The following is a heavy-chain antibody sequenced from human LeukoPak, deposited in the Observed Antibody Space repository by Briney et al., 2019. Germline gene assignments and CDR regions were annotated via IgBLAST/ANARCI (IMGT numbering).Heavy chain of an antibody. CDR1: AGTFSSYT. Sequence: SGTVSCKASAGTFSSYTITWVRQAPGAGLAWMARIFPILGIANYAPTFPDRVTPTADKSPGTDYMKLSSLRSEYTAVYYCARDKEGFYDFWSGSNAFDIWGQGTTVTVSS. V-gene: IGHV1-69*02. J-gene: IGHJ3*02. D-gene: IGHD3-3*01. CDR2: IFPILGIA. CDR3: ARDKEGFYDFWSGSNAFDI.